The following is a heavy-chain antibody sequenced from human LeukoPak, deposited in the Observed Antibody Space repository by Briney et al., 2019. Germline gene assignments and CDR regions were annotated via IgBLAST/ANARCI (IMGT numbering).Heavy chain of an antibody. D-gene: IGHD5-12*01. V-gene: IGHV3-23*01. CDR2: MNNGPGAT. Sequence: GGSLRLSCVASGFSFSTSPMSWVRQPPGKGLEWVSAMNNGPGATFYRDSVRGRFTISRDDSKSTLYLQMNSLRAEDTGTYYCAKTHYDLLDVWGQGTTVTVSS. CDR3: AKTHYDLLDV. J-gene: IGHJ6*02. CDR1: GFSFSTSP.